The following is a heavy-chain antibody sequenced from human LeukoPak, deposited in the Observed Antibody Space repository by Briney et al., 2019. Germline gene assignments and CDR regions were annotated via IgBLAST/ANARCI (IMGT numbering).Heavy chain of an antibody. Sequence: GESLRLSCAASGFTFSSYWMRWVRQAPGKGLEWVANIKQDGSEKNYVDSVKGRFTISRDNAKNSLYLQMNSLRAEDTAVYYCAKGRSSSSSRWFDPWGQGTLVTVSS. CDR3: AKGRSSSSSRWFDP. V-gene: IGHV3-7*03. CDR2: IKQDGSEK. CDR1: GFTFSSYW. J-gene: IGHJ5*02. D-gene: IGHD6-6*01.